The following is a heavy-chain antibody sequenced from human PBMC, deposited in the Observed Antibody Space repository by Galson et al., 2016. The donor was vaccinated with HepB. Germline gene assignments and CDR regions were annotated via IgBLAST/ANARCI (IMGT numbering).Heavy chain of an antibody. Sequence: PALVKPTQTLTLTCSFSGFSLNTRGVGVVWIRQPPGKALEWLGFIYWDDDKYYRPSLKSRLTITKDTSKNQVVLTLTNVDPVDTATYYCATRRDQFGGALVGTFDYWGQGTRVTVSS. D-gene: IGHD3-16*02. J-gene: IGHJ4*02. CDR2: IYWDDDK. CDR1: GFSLNTRGVG. V-gene: IGHV2-5*02. CDR3: ATRRDQFGGALVGTFDY.